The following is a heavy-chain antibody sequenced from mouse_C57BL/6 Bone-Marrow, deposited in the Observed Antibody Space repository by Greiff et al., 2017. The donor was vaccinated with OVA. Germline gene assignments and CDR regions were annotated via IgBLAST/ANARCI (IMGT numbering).Heavy chain of an antibody. CDR2: ISDGGSYT. V-gene: IGHV5-4*01. D-gene: IGHD2-4*01. CDR3: ARERNDYDAWFAY. J-gene: IGHJ3*01. CDR1: GFTFSSYA. Sequence: DVHLVEPGGGLVKPGGSLKLSCAASGFTFSSYAMSWVRQTPEKRLEWVATISDGGSYTYYPDNVKGRFTISRDNAKNNLYLQMSHLKSEDTAMYYCARERNDYDAWFAYWGQGALVTVSA.